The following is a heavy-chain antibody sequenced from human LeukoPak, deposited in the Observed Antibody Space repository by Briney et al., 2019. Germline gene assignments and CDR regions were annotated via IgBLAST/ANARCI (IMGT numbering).Heavy chain of an antibody. CDR1: GYTFTSYG. CDR2: INAGNGNT. D-gene: IGHD2-2*01. CDR3: ARYCSSTSCPQNDFDY. Sequence: GASVKVSCKASGYTFTSYGISWVRQAPGQRLEWMGWINAGNGNTKYSQKFQGRVTITRDTSASTAYMELSSLRSEDTAVYYCARYCSSTSCPQNDFDYWGQGTLVTVSS. J-gene: IGHJ4*02. V-gene: IGHV1-3*01.